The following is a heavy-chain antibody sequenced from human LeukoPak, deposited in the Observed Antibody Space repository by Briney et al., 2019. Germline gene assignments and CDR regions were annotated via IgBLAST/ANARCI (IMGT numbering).Heavy chain of an antibody. Sequence: SETLSLTCAVYGGSFSGYYWSWIRQPPGKGLEWIGEINHSGSTNYNPSLKSRVTISVDTSKNQFSLKLSSVTAVDTAVYYCARGGGYGPLGDWGQGTLVTVSS. D-gene: IGHD5-18*01. J-gene: IGHJ4*02. CDR2: INHSGST. CDR1: GGSFSGYY. V-gene: IGHV4-34*01. CDR3: ARGGGYGPLGD.